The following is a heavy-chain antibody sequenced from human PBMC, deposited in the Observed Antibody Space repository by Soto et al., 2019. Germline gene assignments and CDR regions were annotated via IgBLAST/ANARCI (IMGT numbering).Heavy chain of an antibody. CDR3: ARYAALNSQLRAFDH. J-gene: IGHJ4*02. D-gene: IGHD2-2*01. CDR2: IYYSGTT. V-gene: IGHV4-59*01. CDR1: GGSINNYY. Sequence: PSETLSLTCTVSGGSINNYYWSWIRQPPGKGLEWIGLIYYSGTTNYNPSLKSRVTISVESSKNQFSLNLSSVTAADTAVYYCARYAALNSQLRAFDHWGQGTLVTVSS.